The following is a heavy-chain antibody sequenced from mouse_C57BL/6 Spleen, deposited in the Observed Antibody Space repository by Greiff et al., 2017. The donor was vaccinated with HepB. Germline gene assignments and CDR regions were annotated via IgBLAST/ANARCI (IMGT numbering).Heavy chain of an antibody. CDR3: ARMRDYDGYYAMDH. Sequence: QVQLKESGPGLVQPSQSLSITCTVSGFSLTSYGVHWVRQSPGKGLEWLGVIWSGGSTDYNAAFISRLSISKDNSKSQVFFKMNSLQADDTAIYYCARMRDYDGYYAMDHWGQGTSVTVSS. J-gene: IGHJ4*01. V-gene: IGHV2-2*01. CDR1: GFSLTSYG. CDR2: IWSGGST. D-gene: IGHD2-4*01.